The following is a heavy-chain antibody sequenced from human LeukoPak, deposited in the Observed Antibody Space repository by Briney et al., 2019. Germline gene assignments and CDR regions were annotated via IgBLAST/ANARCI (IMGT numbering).Heavy chain of an antibody. CDR1: GGSISSSSDY. CDR2: IYYSGST. J-gene: IGHJ5*02. V-gene: IGHV4-39*01. CDR3: ARLRDWFDP. Sequence: SETLSLTCTVSGGSISSSSDYWGWIRQPPGKGLEWIGSIYYSGSTYYNPSLKSRVTISVDTSKNQFSLKLSSVTAADTAVYYCARLRDWFDPWGQGTLVTVSS.